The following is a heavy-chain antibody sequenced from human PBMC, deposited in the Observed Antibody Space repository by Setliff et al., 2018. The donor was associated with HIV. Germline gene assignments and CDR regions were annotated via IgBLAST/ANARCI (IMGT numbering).Heavy chain of an antibody. CDR1: GYIFTNYG. CDR2: ITGYNGNT. D-gene: IGHD6-13*01. Sequence: RASVKVSCKASGYIFTNYGISWVRQAPGQGLEWMGWITGYNGNTNYAEKFQGRVTMTIDTSTRTAYMELRSLRSDDTAVYYCARDPSSWFYFDYWGQGTLVTVSS. J-gene: IGHJ4*02. V-gene: IGHV1-18*01. CDR3: ARDPSSWFYFDY.